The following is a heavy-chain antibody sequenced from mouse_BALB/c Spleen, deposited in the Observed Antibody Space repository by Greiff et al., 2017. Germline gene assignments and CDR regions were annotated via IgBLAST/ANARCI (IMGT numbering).Heavy chain of an antibody. D-gene: IGHD1-1*01. V-gene: IGHV5-17*02. CDR1: GFTFSSFG. CDR2: ISSGSSTI. Sequence: EVKLVESGGGLVQPGGSRKLSCAASGFTFSSFGMHWVRQAPEKGLEWVAYISSGSSTIYYADTVKGRFTISRDNPKNTLFLQMTSLRSEDTAMYYCARVSSTVVARNWYFDVWGAGTTVTVSS. J-gene: IGHJ1*01. CDR3: ARVSSTVVARNWYFDV.